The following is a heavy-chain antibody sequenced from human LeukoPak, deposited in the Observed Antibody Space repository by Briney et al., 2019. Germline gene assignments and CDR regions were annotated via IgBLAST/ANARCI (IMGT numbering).Heavy chain of an antibody. V-gene: IGHV4-39*01. J-gene: IGHJ4*02. CDR2: IYYSGST. D-gene: IGHD3-10*01. CDR1: GGSISSGSYY. Sequence: SETLSLTCTISGGSISSGSYYWGWIRQPPGKGLEWIGSIYYSGSTYYNPSLKSRVTISVDTSKNQFSLKLSSVTAADTAVYYCARHAITMVQGEIDYWGQGTLVTVSS. CDR3: ARHAITMVQGEIDY.